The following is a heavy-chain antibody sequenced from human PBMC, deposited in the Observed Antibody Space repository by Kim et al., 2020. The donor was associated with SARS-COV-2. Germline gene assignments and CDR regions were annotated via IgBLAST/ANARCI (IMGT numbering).Heavy chain of an antibody. CDR2: SNHSGSA. CDR1: GGSFSGCY. J-gene: IGHJ6*04. D-gene: IGHD2-15*01. Sequence: SETLSLTCAVYGGSFSGCYCSWSCQRPRKGQGWVGESNHSGSASSNPYLKSRVTISVDTATNQFSLKLSSVTAAATAVYSCARGGYCSGGRCYYYGMDVWGKGTAVTVPS. V-gene: IGHV4-34*01. CDR3: ARGGYCSGGRCYYYGMDV.